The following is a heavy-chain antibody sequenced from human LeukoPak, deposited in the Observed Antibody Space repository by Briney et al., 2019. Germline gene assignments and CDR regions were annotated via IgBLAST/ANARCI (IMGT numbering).Heavy chain of an antibody. CDR1: GFTFSSYA. CDR3: AREVTGIAAAGADY. Sequence: PGGSLRLSCAASGFTFSSYAMHWVRQAPGKGLEWVAVISYDGSNKYYADSVKGRFTISRDNSKNTLYLQMNSLRAEDTAVYYCAREVTGIAAAGADYWGQGTLVTVSS. J-gene: IGHJ4*02. V-gene: IGHV3-30-3*01. CDR2: ISYDGSNK. D-gene: IGHD6-13*01.